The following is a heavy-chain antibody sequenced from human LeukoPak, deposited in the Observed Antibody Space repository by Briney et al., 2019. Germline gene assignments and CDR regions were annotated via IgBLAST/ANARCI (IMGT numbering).Heavy chain of an antibody. Sequence: SETLSLTCAVYGGSFSGYYWSWIRQPPGKGLEWIGEINHSGSTNYNPSLKSRVTISVDTSKNQFSLKLSSVTAADTAVYYCAVGVNYYDSSGYYYRRYNWFDPWGQGTLVTVSS. J-gene: IGHJ5*02. CDR3: AVGVNYYDSSGYYYRRYNWFDP. CDR2: INHSGST. CDR1: GGSFSGYY. V-gene: IGHV4-34*01. D-gene: IGHD3-22*01.